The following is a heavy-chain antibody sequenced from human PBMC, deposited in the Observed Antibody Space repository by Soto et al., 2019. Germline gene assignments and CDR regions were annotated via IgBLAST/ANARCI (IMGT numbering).Heavy chain of an antibody. CDR2: ISSSGSTI. J-gene: IGHJ5*02. CDR3: ARQTAATGANWFDP. CDR1: GFTFSDYY. V-gene: IGHV3-11*01. Sequence: GGSLRLSCAASGFTFSDYYMSWIRQAPGKGLEWVSYISSSGSTIYYADSVKGRFTISRDNAKNSLYLQMNSLRAEDTAVYYCARQTAATGANWFDPWGQGTLVTVSS. D-gene: IGHD2-15*01.